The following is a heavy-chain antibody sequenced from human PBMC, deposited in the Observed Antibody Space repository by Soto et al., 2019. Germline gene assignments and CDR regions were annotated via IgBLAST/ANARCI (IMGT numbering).Heavy chain of an antibody. CDR1: GVTFDDYT. J-gene: IGHJ4*02. V-gene: IGHV3-43*01. Sequence: PGGALGLSCAASGVTFDDYTMHWVRQAPGKGLEWVSLISWDGGSTYYADSVKGRFTISRDNSKNSLYLQMNSLRTEDTALYYCAKDGLRGAYDFWSGYPGVWGQGTLVTVSS. CDR3: AKDGLRGAYDFWSGYPGV. D-gene: IGHD3-3*01. CDR2: ISWDGGST.